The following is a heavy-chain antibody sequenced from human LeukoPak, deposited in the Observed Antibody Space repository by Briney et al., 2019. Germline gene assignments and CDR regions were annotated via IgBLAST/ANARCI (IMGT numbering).Heavy chain of an antibody. J-gene: IGHJ4*02. D-gene: IGHD6-19*01. CDR3: ARGIAVAGTRRVFDY. CDR1: GGSISSSSYY. V-gene: IGHV4-39*01. Sequence: PSETLSLTCTVSGGSISSSSYYWGWIRQPPGKGLEWIGSIYCSGSTYYNPSLKSRVTISVDTSKNQFSLKLSSVTAADTAVYYCARGIAVAGTRRVFDYWGQGTLVTVSS. CDR2: IYCSGST.